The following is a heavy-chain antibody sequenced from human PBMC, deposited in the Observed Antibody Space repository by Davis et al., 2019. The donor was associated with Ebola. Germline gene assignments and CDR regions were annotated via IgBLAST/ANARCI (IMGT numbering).Heavy chain of an antibody. J-gene: IGHJ4*02. CDR3: ARQHRVTRPLDY. CDR2: IYHNGDT. Sequence: SETLSLTCSVFGGSLSSSGYNWGWVRQSPGKGLEFIGSIYHNGDTYYNPSLKSRLTISADTSRNQLFLKLTSLTAADTAVYYCARQHRVTRPLDYWGQGILVTVS. V-gene: IGHV4-39*01. D-gene: IGHD4-11*01. CDR1: GGSLSSSGYN.